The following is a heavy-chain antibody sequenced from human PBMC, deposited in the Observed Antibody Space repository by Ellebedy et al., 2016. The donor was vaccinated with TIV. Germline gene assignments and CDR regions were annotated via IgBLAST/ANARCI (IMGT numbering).Heavy chain of an antibody. Sequence: ASVKVSXXASGDTIIDHYIHWVRQAPGQGLEWMAWFYPNSGGTDYAQKFQGRVTMTRDSSSTTAYMEVRSLTSGDTAVYYCARDLRSPWIAMGECGVWGQGTMVTVSS. CDR1: GDTIIDHY. V-gene: IGHV1-2*02. D-gene: IGHD3-16*01. CDR2: FYPNSGGT. CDR3: ARDLRSPWIAMGECGV. J-gene: IGHJ3*01.